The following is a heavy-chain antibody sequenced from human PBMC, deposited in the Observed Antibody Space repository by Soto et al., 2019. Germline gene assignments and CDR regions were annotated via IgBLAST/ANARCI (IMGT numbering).Heavy chain of an antibody. CDR3: VRGRSTENP. V-gene: IGHV3-7*03. CDR2: INEDGSQQ. J-gene: IGHJ5*02. Sequence: EVQLVESGGGLVQPGGSLRLSCAAFGFIFSDSWMSWVRQSPGRGLEWVTNINEDGSQQYYVASVKGRFTISRDNARQSVYLLMTRLRVEDTAVYFCVRGRSTENPWGQGTVVTVSS. CDR1: GFIFSDSW.